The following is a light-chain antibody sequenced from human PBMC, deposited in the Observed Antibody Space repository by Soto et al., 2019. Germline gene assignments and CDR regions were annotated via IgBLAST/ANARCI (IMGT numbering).Light chain of an antibody. V-gene: IGLV2-8*01. CDR2: EVS. CDR3: SSYAGTNNFDV. CDR1: SSDVGAYNY. Sequence: QSVLTQPPSASGSPGQSVTISCTGTSSDVGAYNYVSWYQQHPGKAPKVMIYEVSKRPSGVPDRFSGSKSGNTASLTVSGLQAEDEADYYCSSYAGTNNFDVFGTGTKLTVL. J-gene: IGLJ1*01.